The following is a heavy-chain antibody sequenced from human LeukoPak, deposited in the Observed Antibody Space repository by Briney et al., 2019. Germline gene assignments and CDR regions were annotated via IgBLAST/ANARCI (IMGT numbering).Heavy chain of an antibody. CDR3: ARGQFWSGYYTGNLYYFDY. V-gene: IGHV3-30-3*01. D-gene: IGHD3-3*01. CDR1: GFTFSSYA. CDR2: ISYDGSNK. Sequence: QPGGSLRLSCAASGFTFSSYAMHWVRQAPGKGLEWVAVISYDGSNKYYADSVKGRFTISRDNSKNTLYLQMNSLRAEDTAVYYCARGQFWSGYYTGNLYYFDYWGQGTLVTVSS. J-gene: IGHJ4*02.